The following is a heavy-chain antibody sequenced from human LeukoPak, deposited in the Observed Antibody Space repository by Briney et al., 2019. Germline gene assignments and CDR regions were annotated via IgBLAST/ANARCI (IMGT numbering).Heavy chain of an antibody. CDR1: GFTFSSYA. CDR2: ISYDGSNK. J-gene: IGHJ1*01. V-gene: IGHV3-30-3*01. CDR3: ADGDLQH. Sequence: GGSLRLSCAASGFTFSSYAMHWVRQAPGKGLEWVAVISYDGSNKYYADSVKGRFTISRDNSKNTLYLQMNSLRAEDTAVYYCADGDLQHWGQGTLVTVSS. D-gene: IGHD7-27*01.